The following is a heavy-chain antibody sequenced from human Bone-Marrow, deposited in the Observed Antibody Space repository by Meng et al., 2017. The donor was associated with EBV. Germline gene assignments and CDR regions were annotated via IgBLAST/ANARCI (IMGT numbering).Heavy chain of an antibody. Sequence: QVQRPLWGAGLLKPSVTLSLPCAVYGGAFRCSYWSSIRQPPGKGLEWVGEINHSGSTNYNPSLKSRFTISVDTSKNQFSLKLSSVTAADTAVYYCARAGRWELLHWYFDLWGRGTLVTVSS. CDR3: ARAGRWELLHWYFDL. J-gene: IGHJ2*01. CDR2: INHSGST. V-gene: IGHV4-34*01. D-gene: IGHD1-26*01. CDR1: GGAFRCSY.